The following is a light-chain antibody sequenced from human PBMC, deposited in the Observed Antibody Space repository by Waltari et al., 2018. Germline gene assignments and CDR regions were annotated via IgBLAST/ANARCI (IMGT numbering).Light chain of an antibody. J-gene: IGKJ2*01. V-gene: IGKV4-1*01. CDR1: QNILNRSNNKNS. CDR3: QQYYGIPYT. Sequence: DIVMTQSPDSLAVSLGERATINCRSSQNILNRSNNKNSLSWYQHKPGQPPKLLIYWASTRESGVPDRFSGSGSGTDFTLTISSLQAEDVAVYYCQQYYGIPYTFGQGTKLEIK. CDR2: WAS.